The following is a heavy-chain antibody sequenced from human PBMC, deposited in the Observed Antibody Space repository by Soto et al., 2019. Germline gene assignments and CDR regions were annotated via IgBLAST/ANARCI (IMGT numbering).Heavy chain of an antibody. Sequence: PGGSLRLSCSSSRFTFRSYTMNWVRQSPGKGLEWVSSISSSTTYIYYADSVKGRFTISRDNAKNSLYLQVNSLRAEDTAVYYCARDFDSSGYYGPVGAFDIWGQGTMVTVSS. V-gene: IGHV3-21*03. CDR3: ARDFDSSGYYGPVGAFDI. CDR1: RFTFRSYT. CDR2: ISSSTTYI. J-gene: IGHJ3*02. D-gene: IGHD3-22*01.